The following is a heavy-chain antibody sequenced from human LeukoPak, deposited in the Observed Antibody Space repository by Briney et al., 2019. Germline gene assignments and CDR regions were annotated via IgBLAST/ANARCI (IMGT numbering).Heavy chain of an antibody. V-gene: IGHV3-23*01. CDR2: ISGSGIST. Sequence: GGSLRLSCAASGFTFSGYAMSWVRQAPGKGLEWVSVISGSGISTYNADSVKGRFTISRDNSKNTLYLQMNSLRAEDTAVYYCAKRRSSTWYYFDYWGQGTLVTVSS. CDR3: AKRRSSTWYYFDY. CDR1: GFTFSGYA. J-gene: IGHJ4*02. D-gene: IGHD6-13*01.